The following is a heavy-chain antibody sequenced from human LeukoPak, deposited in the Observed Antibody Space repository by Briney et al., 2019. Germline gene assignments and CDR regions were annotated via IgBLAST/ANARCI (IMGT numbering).Heavy chain of an antibody. CDR1: GYTFTSYA. Sequence: EASVKVSCKTSGYTFTSYAMHWVRQAPGQRLEWMGWINAGNGNTKYSQKFQGRVTITRDTSASTAYMELSSLRSEDTAVYYCARASYYYDSSGYPPGDYWGQGTLVTVSS. D-gene: IGHD3-22*01. V-gene: IGHV1-3*01. CDR3: ARASYYYDSSGYPPGDY. CDR2: INAGNGNT. J-gene: IGHJ4*02.